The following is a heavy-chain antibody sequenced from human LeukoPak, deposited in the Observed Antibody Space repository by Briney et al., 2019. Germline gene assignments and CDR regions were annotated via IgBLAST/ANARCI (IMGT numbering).Heavy chain of an antibody. D-gene: IGHD6-19*01. CDR3: AKVSGSTGYSSGWYGFDY. J-gene: IGHJ4*02. V-gene: IGHV3-23*01. Sequence: GGSLRLSCAASGFTFSSYAMSWVRQAPGKGLEWVSAISGSGGSTYYADSVKGRFTISRDNSKNTLYLQMNSLRAEDTAVYYCAKVSGSTGYSSGWYGFDYWGQGTLVTVSS. CDR2: ISGSGGST. CDR1: GFTFSSYA.